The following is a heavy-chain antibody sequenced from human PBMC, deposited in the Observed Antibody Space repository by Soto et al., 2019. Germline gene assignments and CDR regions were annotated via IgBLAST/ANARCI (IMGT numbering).Heavy chain of an antibody. CDR2: ISAYNGNA. CDR1: GYSSTSYG. Sequence: AAAHASCYAVGYSSTSYGNTWVRQTPGQGLEGMGWISAYNGNANYSQKLQGRGTMTTDTSTSTAYMELRSLRCDDTAVYYCARDRGRSRFDPWGQGTLVTVSS. J-gene: IGHJ5*02. D-gene: IGHD3-10*01. CDR3: ARDRGRSRFDP. V-gene: IGHV1-18*04.